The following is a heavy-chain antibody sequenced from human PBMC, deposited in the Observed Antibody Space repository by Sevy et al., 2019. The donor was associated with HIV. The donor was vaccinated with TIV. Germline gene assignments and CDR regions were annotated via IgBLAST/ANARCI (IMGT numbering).Heavy chain of an antibody. Sequence: SETLSLTCSVSGGSISPYYWTWIRQPPGKALEWIGYVFYSGTTNYNPSLESRVTVSIDTSKNQFPLNLTSVTAADTAFYYCARETVGAGYYFDYWGQGTLVTVSS. J-gene: IGHJ4*02. V-gene: IGHV4-59*01. CDR3: ARETVGAGYYFDY. CDR1: GGSISPYY. CDR2: VFYSGTT. D-gene: IGHD1-26*01.